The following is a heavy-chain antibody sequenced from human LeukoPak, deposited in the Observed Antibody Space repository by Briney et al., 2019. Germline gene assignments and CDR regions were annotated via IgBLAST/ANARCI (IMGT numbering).Heavy chain of an antibody. CDR2: INSDGSWT. V-gene: IGHV3-74*01. J-gene: IGHJ4*02. D-gene: IGHD2/OR15-2a*01. CDR3: VSFYETY. CDR1: GRYW. Sequence: QTGGSLRLSCAASGRYWMHWVRQAPGKGLVWVSHINSDGSWTSYADSVKGRFTFSKDNAKNTVYLQMSNLRVEDTAVYYCVSFYETYWGRGTLVTVSS.